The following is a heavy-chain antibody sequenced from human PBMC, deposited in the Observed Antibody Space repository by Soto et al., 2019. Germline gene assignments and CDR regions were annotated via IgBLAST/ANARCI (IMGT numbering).Heavy chain of an antibody. CDR3: ASGGYFDWLLYGMDV. CDR1: GGSISSGDYY. D-gene: IGHD3-9*01. J-gene: IGHJ6*02. CDR2: IYYSGST. V-gene: IGHV4-30-4*01. Sequence: SETLSLTCTVSGGSISSGDYYWSWIRQPPGKGLEWIGYIYYSGSTYYNPSLKSRVTISVDTSKNQFSLKLSSVTAADTAVYYCASGGYFDWLLYGMDVWGQGTTVTVSS.